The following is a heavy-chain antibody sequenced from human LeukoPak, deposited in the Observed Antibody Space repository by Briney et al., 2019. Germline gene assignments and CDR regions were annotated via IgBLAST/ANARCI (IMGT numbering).Heavy chain of an antibody. CDR2: ISYDGGNK. CDR3: ARGSIVGARGLGDY. CDR1: GFTFSNYG. Sequence: GGSLRLSCAASGFTFSNYGVHWVRQAPGKGLEWVAVISYDGGNKYFADSVKGRFTISRDNSKNTLYLQMNSLRPEDTAVYYCARGSIVGARGLGDYWGQGTLVTVSS. V-gene: IGHV3-30*03. J-gene: IGHJ4*02. D-gene: IGHD1-26*01.